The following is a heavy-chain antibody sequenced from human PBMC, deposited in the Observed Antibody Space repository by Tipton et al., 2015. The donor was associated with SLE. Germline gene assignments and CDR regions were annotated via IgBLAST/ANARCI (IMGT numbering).Heavy chain of an antibody. J-gene: IGHJ5*02. CDR1: GGSISSGGYS. V-gene: IGHV4-30-2*01. Sequence: TLSLTCAVSGGSISSGGYSWSWIRQPPGKGLEWIGSIYHSGSTYYNPSLKSRVTISVDRSKNQFSLKLSSATAADTAVYYCALAAGGGTWFVPWGQGTLVTVSS. D-gene: IGHD6-13*01. CDR2: IYHSGST. CDR3: ALAAGGGTWFVP.